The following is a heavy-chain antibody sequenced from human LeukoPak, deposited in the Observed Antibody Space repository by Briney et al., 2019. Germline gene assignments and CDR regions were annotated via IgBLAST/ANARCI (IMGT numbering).Heavy chain of an antibody. CDR1: GGSVSSGSYY. CDR3: ARDIAARRVDL. D-gene: IGHD6-6*01. CDR2: IYYSGST. V-gene: IGHV4-61*01. Sequence: SETLSLTCTVSGGSVSSGSYYWSWIRQPPGKGLEWIGYIYYSGSTNYNPSLKSRVTISVDTSKNQFSLKLSSVTAADTAVYYCARDIAARRVDLWGQGTLVLVSS. J-gene: IGHJ5*02.